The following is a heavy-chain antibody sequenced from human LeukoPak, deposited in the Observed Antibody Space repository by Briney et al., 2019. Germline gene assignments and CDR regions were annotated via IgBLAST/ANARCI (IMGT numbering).Heavy chain of an antibody. J-gene: IGHJ4*02. V-gene: IGHV1-2*02. CDR2: INPNSGGT. D-gene: IGHD2-2*01. CDR1: GYTFTGYY. CDR3: ARVIVVVPAAPSQPDY. Sequence: ASVKVSCKASGYTFTGYYMHWVRQAPGQGLEWMGWINPNSGGTNYAQKFQGRVTMTRDTSISTAYMELSRLRSDDTAVYYCARVIVVVPAAPSQPDYWGQGTLVTVSS.